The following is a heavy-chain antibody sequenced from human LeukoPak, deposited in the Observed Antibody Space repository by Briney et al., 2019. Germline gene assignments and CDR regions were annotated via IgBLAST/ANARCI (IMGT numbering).Heavy chain of an antibody. CDR1: GLTLSNYA. CDR2: ISSSSSYI. J-gene: IGHJ4*02. CDR3: ARVSGGLQYYFDY. V-gene: IGHV3-21*01. Sequence: PGGSLRLSCAASGLTLSNYAMSWVRQAPGKGLEWVSSISSSSSYIYYADSVKGQFTISRDNAKNSLYLQMNSLRAEDTAVYYCARVSGGLQYYFDYWGQGTLVTVSS. D-gene: IGHD2-15*01.